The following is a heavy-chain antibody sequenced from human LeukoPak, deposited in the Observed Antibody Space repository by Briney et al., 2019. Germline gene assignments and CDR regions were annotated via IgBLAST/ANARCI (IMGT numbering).Heavy chain of an antibody. CDR3: ATGVLRFGELSPFNH. Sequence: SETLSLTCTVSGGSISSYCWSWIRQPPGKGLEWIGYIYYSGSTNYNPSLKSRVTISVDTSKNQFSLKLSSVTAADTAVYYCATGVLRFGELSPFNHWGQGTLVTVSS. CDR2: IYYSGST. V-gene: IGHV4-59*01. CDR1: GGSISSYC. J-gene: IGHJ4*02. D-gene: IGHD3-10*01.